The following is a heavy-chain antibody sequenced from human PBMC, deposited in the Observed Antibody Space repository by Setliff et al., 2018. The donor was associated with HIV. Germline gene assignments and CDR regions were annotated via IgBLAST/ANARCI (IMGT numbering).Heavy chain of an antibody. J-gene: IGHJ5*02. CDR3: XRVHWFDP. D-gene: IGHD3-10*01. V-gene: IGHV4-4*07. CDR1: Y. CDR2: IXTSGXX. Sequence: YWSWSRLPAGKGLEWIGRIXTSGXXKYNPSLXSRVTMSIDTSXNXXXLKLSSVTXXXXAXXXXXRVHWFDPWGQGTLVTVSS.